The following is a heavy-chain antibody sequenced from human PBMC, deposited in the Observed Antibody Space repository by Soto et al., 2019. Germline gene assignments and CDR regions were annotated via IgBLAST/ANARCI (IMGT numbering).Heavy chain of an antibody. Sequence: QVQLQESGPGLVKPSETLSLTCTVSGGSISSYYWSWIRQPAGKGLEWIGRIYTSGSTNYNPSLKSRVTMAVDTSKNQLSLKLSSVTAADTAVYYCARDVIQLWSSGYNWFDPWGQGTLLTVSS. CDR1: GGSISSYY. CDR2: IYTSGST. V-gene: IGHV4-4*07. J-gene: IGHJ5*02. CDR3: ARDVIQLWSSGYNWFDP. D-gene: IGHD5-18*01.